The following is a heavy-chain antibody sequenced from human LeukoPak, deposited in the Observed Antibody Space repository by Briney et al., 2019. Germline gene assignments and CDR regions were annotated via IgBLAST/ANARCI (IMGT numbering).Heavy chain of an antibody. CDR1: GGSISGYY. CDR2: IDDSGST. J-gene: IGHJ6*02. Sequence: PSETLSLTCTVSGGSISGYYWNWIRQPPGKGLEWIGYIDDSGSTNYKSSLKSRVTISVDTSKSQFSLKLSSVTAADTAVYYCAREGRFLVGTDVWGQGTTVTVSS. V-gene: IGHV4-59*01. D-gene: IGHD3-16*01. CDR3: AREGRFLVGTDV.